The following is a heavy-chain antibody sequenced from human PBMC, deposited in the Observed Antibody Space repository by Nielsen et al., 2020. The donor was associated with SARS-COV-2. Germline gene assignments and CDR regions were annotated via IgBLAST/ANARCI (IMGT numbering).Heavy chain of an antibody. D-gene: IGHD3-16*01. CDR2: ISYEGSKT. V-gene: IGHV3-30*18. CDR1: GFTFNNFG. J-gene: IGHJ6*02. Sequence: GESLKISCAASGFTFNNFGFYWVRQAPGKGLEWVASISYEGSKTYYADSLTGRFTASRDTSKNTVYLQMNSLSVEDTAVYHCAKRRAVFMLTFGGEGAMDVWGQGTTVSVSS. CDR3: AKRRAVFMLTFGGEGAMDV.